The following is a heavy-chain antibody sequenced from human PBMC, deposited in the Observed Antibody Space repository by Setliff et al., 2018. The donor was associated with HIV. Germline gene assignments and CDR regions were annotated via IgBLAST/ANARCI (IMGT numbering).Heavy chain of an antibody. Sequence: PSETLSLTCTFSGASISNGYYYWSWIRQYSGKGLEWIGAVFYSGVTVYNSSLKSRAAISINTSRNQYSLRLASVTAADTADYYCARVNRARGGYFYYMDVWGKGATVTVSS. V-gene: IGHV4-30-4*01. CDR3: ARVNRARGGYFYYMDV. CDR2: VFYSGVT. CDR1: GASISNGYYY. J-gene: IGHJ6*03. D-gene: IGHD3-22*01.